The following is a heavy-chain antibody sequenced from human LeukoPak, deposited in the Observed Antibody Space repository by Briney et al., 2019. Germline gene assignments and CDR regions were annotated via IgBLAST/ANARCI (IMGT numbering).Heavy chain of an antibody. CDR3: ARDRSNSWSKDY. CDR2: VKSDGAGT. D-gene: IGHD6-13*01. CDR1: GFTFTTYA. Sequence: PGGSLRLSCAASGFTFTTYAMSWFRQAPGKGLAWVASVKSDGAGTHYADSVKGRFTISRDNSKNILYLQMNSLRADDTAVYYCARDRSNSWSKDYWGQGTLVTVSS. V-gene: IGHV3-23*01. J-gene: IGHJ4*02.